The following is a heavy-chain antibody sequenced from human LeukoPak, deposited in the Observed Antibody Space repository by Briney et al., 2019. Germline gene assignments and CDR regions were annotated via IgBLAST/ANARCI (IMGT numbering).Heavy chain of an antibody. CDR2: INAGNGNT. CDR1: GYTFTSYA. D-gene: IGHD6-19*01. Sequence: ASVKVSCKASGYTFTSYAMHWVRQAPGQRLEWMAWINAGNGNTKYSQKFQGRVTITRDTSASTAYMELSGLRSEDTAVYYCARDPMYSSGWPFDYWGQGTLVTVSS. V-gene: IGHV1-3*01. CDR3: ARDPMYSSGWPFDY. J-gene: IGHJ4*02.